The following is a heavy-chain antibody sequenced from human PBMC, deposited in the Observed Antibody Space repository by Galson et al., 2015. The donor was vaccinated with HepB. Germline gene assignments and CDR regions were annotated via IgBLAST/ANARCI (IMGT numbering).Heavy chain of an antibody. CDR2: ISSSSSTI. CDR1: GFTFSSYS. D-gene: IGHD4-23*01. V-gene: IGHV3-48*01. Sequence: SLRLSCAASGFTFSSYSMNWVRQAPGKGLEWVSYISSSSSTIYYADSVKGRFTISRDNAKNSLYLQMNSLRAEDTAVYYCARDHGTVGDYWGQGTLVTVSS. CDR3: ARDHGTVGDY. J-gene: IGHJ4*02.